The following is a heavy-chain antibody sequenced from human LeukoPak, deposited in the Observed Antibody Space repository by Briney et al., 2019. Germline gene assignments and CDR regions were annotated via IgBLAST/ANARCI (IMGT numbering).Heavy chain of an antibody. V-gene: IGHV3-53*01. Sequence: PGGSLRLSCAASGFTVSSNYMSWVRQAPGKGLEWVSVIYSGGSTYYADSVKGRFTISRDNSKNTLYLQMNSLRAEDTAVYYCAREIIYGDYVASDAFDIWGQGTMVTVSS. CDR3: AREIIYGDYVASDAFDI. J-gene: IGHJ3*02. D-gene: IGHD4-17*01. CDR1: GFTVSSNY. CDR2: IYSGGST.